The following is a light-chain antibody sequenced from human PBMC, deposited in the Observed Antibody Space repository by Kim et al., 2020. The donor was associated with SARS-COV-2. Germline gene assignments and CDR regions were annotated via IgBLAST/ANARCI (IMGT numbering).Light chain of an antibody. J-gene: IGLJ3*02. Sequence: QRVTTSCTEGSSHIGEGSGEDWDQQLPRTAPRLLIFGNNNRPSGVPDRFAGSKSGTSASLAITGLQAEDESAYYCQAYDNSLSVWVFGGGTQLTVL. CDR2: GNN. CDR1: SSHIGEGSG. V-gene: IGLV1-40*01. CDR3: QAYDNSLSVWV.